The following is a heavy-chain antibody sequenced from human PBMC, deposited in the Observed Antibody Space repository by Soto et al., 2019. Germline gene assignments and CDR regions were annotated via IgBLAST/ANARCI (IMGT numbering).Heavy chain of an antibody. Sequence: QVQLQESGPGLVKPSQTLSLTCTVSGGSISSGDYYWSWIRQPPGKGLEWIGYIYYGGSTYYNPSLKSRVTISVDTSKNQFSLKLSSVTAADTAVYYCARVEDCSGGSCYSGVDYWGQGTLVTVSS. J-gene: IGHJ4*02. CDR2: IYYGGST. CDR3: ARVEDCSGGSCYSGVDY. D-gene: IGHD2-15*01. CDR1: GGSISSGDYY. V-gene: IGHV4-30-4*01.